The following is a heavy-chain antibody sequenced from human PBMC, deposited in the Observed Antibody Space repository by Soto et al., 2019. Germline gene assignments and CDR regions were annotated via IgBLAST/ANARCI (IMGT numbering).Heavy chain of an antibody. D-gene: IGHD3-3*01. V-gene: IGHV4-34*01. CDR3: ARGVTKTYYDFWSGYYKGGALMDV. CDR2: INHSGST. CDR1: GGSFSGYY. Sequence: PSETLSLTCAVYGGSFSGYYWSWIRQPPGKGLEWIGEINHSGSTNYNPSLKSRVTISVDTSKNQFSLKLSSVTAADTAVYYCARGVTKTYYDFWSGYYKGGALMDVWGQGTTVTVS. J-gene: IGHJ6*02.